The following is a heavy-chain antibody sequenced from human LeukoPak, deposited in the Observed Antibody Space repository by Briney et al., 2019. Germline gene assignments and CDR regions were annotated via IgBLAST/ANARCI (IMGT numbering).Heavy chain of an antibody. CDR3: ARDRDADAFDI. CDR2: INPNSGGT. V-gene: IGHV1-2*02. Sequence: ASVKVSCKASGYTFTGYYMHWVRQAPGQGLEWMGWINPNSGGTNYAQKLQGRVTMTTDTSTSIAYMELRSLRSDDTAVYYCARDRDADAFDIWGQGTMVTVSS. J-gene: IGHJ3*02. CDR1: GYTFTGYY.